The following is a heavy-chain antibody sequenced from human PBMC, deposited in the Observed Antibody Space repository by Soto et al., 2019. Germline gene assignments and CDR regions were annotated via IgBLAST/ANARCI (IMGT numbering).Heavy chain of an antibody. J-gene: IGHJ4*02. Sequence: GASVKVSCKASGYTFTSYYMHWVRQAPGQGLEWMGIINPSGGSTSYAQKFQGRVTMTRDTSTSTVYMELSSLRSEDTAVYYCARHIDIVVVPAAMALSHWGQGTLVTVSS. CDR3: ARHIDIVVVPAAMALSH. CDR2: INPSGGST. V-gene: IGHV1-46*03. D-gene: IGHD2-2*01. CDR1: GYTFTSYY.